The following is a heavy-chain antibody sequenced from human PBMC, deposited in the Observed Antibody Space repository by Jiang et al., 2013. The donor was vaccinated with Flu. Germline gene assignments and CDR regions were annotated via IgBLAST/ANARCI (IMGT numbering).Heavy chain of an antibody. V-gene: IGHV1-2*04. CDR3: ARDRTVGATSDAFDI. J-gene: IGHJ3*02. Sequence: QKFQGWVTMTRDTSISTAYMELSRLRSDDTAVYYCARDRTVGATSDAFDIWGQGTMVTVSS. D-gene: IGHD1-26*01.